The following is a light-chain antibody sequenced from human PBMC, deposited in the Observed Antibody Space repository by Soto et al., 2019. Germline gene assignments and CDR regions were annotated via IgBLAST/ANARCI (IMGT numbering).Light chain of an antibody. V-gene: IGKV1-27*01. Sequence: DIRMTQSPSSLSSSVGDRVTIACRACQDISTYLAWYQQKPGKVPKLLIYAASTLLSGVPSRFSGSGSGTDFTLTISSLQPEDVATYYCQKYNTAPLTFGQGTKVEIK. J-gene: IGKJ1*01. CDR1: QDISTY. CDR2: AAS. CDR3: QKYNTAPLT.